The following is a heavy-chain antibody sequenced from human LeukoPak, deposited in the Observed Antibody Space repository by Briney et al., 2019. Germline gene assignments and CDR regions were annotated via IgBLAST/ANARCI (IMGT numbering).Heavy chain of an antibody. CDR1: GFTFSSYS. CDR2: ISSSSSYI. J-gene: IGHJ6*02. CDR3: ARELGYSYGMAPLYYYYYGMDV. D-gene: IGHD5-18*01. V-gene: IGHV3-21*01. Sequence: GGSLRLSCAASGFTFSSYSMNWVRQAPGKGLEWVSSISSSSSYIYYADSVKGRFTISRDNAKNSLYLQTNSLRAEDTAVYYCARELGYSYGMAPLYYYYYGMDVWGQGTTVTVSS.